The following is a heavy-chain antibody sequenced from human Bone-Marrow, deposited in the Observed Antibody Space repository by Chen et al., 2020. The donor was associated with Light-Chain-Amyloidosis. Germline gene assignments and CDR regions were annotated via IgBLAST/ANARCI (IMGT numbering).Heavy chain of an antibody. CDR3: ARAWGSSSGSLEY. D-gene: IGHD6-19*01. CDR2: LYHSGST. Sequence: QVQLQESGTGLVKPSGTLSLTCAVSGDSLSSSHWWSWVRQPPGKGLEWLGELYHSGSTNYNPSLKSRVTISVDKSKNQFSLNLSSVTAADTAVYYCARAWGSSSGSLEYWGQGTLVTVSS. CDR1: GDSLSSSHW. J-gene: IGHJ4*02. V-gene: IGHV4-4*02.